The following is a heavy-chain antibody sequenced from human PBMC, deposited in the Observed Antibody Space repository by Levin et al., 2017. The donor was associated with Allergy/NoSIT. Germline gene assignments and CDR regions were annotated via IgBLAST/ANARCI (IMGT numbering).Heavy chain of an antibody. J-gene: IGHJ3*02. CDR2: ISNSGNTL. CDR1: GFTLSDYY. CDR3: ARENPSMGGVFDI. V-gene: IGHV3-11*01. Sequence: NPGGSLRLSCEASGFTLSDYYMSWVRQVPGKGLEWISYISNSGNTLTYADSVKGRFTISRDNAKNSLYLETNGLTGEDTAVYYCARENPSMGGVFDIWGQGTVVTVSS. D-gene: IGHD3-16*01.